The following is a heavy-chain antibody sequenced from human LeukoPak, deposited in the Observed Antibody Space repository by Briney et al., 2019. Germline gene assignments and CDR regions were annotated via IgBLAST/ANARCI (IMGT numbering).Heavy chain of an antibody. CDR3: ARGARDDFWSGLWVMNWIDP. Sequence: GGSLRLSCVASGFTFSTYWMSWVRQAPGKGLEWVANIKQDGSEKYYVDSVKGRFTISRDNAKNSLYLQMNSLRAEDTAVYYCARGARDDFWSGLWVMNWIDPWGQGTLVTVSS. CDR1: GFTFSTYW. J-gene: IGHJ5*02. D-gene: IGHD3-3*01. CDR2: IKQDGSEK. V-gene: IGHV3-7*04.